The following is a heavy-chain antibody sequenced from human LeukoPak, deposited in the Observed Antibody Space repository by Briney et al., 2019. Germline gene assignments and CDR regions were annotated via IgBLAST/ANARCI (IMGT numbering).Heavy chain of an antibody. CDR1: AFTFSNHW. Sequence: GGSLRLSCAASAFTFSNHWMNWVRQAPGKGLEWVANIKYDGSEKNYVDSVKGRFTISRDNAKNSLYLQMNSLRAKDTAVYYCARVDTLGSSWGQGTLVTVSS. D-gene: IGHD6-13*01. CDR2: IKYDGSEK. V-gene: IGHV3-7*01. CDR3: ARVDTLGSS. J-gene: IGHJ4*02.